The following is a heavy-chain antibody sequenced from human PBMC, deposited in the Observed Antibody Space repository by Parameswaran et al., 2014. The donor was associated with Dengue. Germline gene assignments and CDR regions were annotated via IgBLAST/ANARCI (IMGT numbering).Heavy chain of an antibody. CDR2: INPSGGST. J-gene: IGHJ6*03. D-gene: IGHD2-2*01. Sequence: WVRQAPGQGLEWMGIINPSGGSTSYAQKFQGRVTMTRDTSTSTVYMELSSLRSEDTAVYYCARDHVVVVPAATIDYYYYYYMDVWGKGTTVTVSS. V-gene: IGHV1-46*03. CDR3: ARDHVVVVPAATIDYYYYYYMDV.